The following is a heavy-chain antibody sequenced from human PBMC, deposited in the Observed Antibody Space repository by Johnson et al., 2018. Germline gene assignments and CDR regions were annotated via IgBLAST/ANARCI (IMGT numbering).Heavy chain of an antibody. V-gene: IGHV3-21*01. Sequence: VQLVESGGGLVKPGGSLRLSCAASGFTFSSYSMNWVRQAPGKGLEWVTSISRSSSYIYNADSVKGRLPISRDNAKNSLYLQMNSLRAEDTAVYYCGRGSPFWSGTSYYYYMDVWGKGTTVTVSS. CDR2: ISRSSSYI. D-gene: IGHD3-3*01. CDR3: GRGSPFWSGTSYYYYMDV. J-gene: IGHJ6*03. CDR1: GFTFSSYS.